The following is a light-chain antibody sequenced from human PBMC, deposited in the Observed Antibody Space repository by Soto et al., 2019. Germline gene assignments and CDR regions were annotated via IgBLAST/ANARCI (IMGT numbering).Light chain of an antibody. Sequence: QSALTQPASVSGSPGQSITISCTGTSSDVGGYNYVSWYQKHPGKAPKLMIYEVANRPSGVSIRFSGSKSGNTASLIISGLQAEDEADYYCSSYTNSSTLNMIFGGGTKLTVL. CDR2: EVA. J-gene: IGLJ2*01. CDR3: SSYTNSSTLNMI. V-gene: IGLV2-14*01. CDR1: SSDVGGYNY.